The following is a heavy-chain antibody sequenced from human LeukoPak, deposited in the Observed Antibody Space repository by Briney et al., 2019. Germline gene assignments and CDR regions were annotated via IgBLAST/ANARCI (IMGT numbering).Heavy chain of an antibody. Sequence: SETLSLTCTASGGSISSSSYYWGWIRQPPGKGLEWIGSIYYSGSTYYNPSLKSRVTISVDTSKNQFSLKLSSVTAADTAVYYCARGPPTTGSWYGYWGQGTLVTVSS. CDR2: IYYSGST. V-gene: IGHV4-39*07. J-gene: IGHJ4*02. CDR3: ARGPPTTGSWYGY. D-gene: IGHD6-13*01. CDR1: GGSISSSSYY.